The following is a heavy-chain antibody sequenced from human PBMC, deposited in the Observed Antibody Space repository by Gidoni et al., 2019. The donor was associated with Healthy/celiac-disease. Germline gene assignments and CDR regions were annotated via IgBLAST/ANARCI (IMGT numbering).Heavy chain of an antibody. CDR2: ISYDGSNK. Sequence: QVQLVESGGGVVQPGRSLRLSCAASGFTFSSYGMHWVRQAPGKGLEWVAVISYDGSNKYYADSVKGRFTISRDNSKNTLYLQMNSLRAEDTAVYYCAKAVLRYSSSWYGPRPYTLGYWGQGTLVTVSS. J-gene: IGHJ4*02. CDR1: GFTFSSYG. V-gene: IGHV3-30*18. CDR3: AKAVLRYSSSWYGPRPYTLGY. D-gene: IGHD6-13*01.